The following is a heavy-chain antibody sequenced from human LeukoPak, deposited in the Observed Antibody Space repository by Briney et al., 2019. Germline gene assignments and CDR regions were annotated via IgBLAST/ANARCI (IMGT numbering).Heavy chain of an antibody. CDR1: GVSISSNY. Sequence: PSETLSLTCTVSGVSISSNYWSWIRQPPGKGLEMLGYIYNGGSTNYNPSLKSRVTISVDTSKNQFSLKVTSVTAADTAVYYCAREFSSGWTHFDYWGQGTLVTVSS. V-gene: IGHV4-59*01. D-gene: IGHD6-19*01. J-gene: IGHJ4*02. CDR2: IYNGGST. CDR3: AREFSSGWTHFDY.